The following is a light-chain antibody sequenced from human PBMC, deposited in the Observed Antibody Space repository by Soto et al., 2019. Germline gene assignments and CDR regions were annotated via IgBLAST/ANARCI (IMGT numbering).Light chain of an antibody. CDR3: LEDYNYPWT. Sequence: AIQMTQSPSSLSASVGDRVTITCRASQGIRNDLGWYQQKPGKAPKLLIYAASSLPSGVPSRFSGSGSGTDFTLTICSLQPEDFATYYCLEDYNYPWTFGQGTKVEIK. V-gene: IGKV1-6*01. CDR2: AAS. CDR1: QGIRND. J-gene: IGKJ1*01.